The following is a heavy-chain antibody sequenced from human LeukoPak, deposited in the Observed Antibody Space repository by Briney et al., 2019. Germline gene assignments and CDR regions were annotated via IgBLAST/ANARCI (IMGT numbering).Heavy chain of an antibody. CDR3: AREGITAAADY. Sequence: GGSLRLSCAASGFTFSSYWMSWVRQAPGKGLEWVANIKLDGSEKYYVDSVKGRFTISRDNAKNSLYLQLNSLRAEDTAVYYCAREGITAAADYWGQGTLVTVSS. CDR2: IKLDGSEK. V-gene: IGHV3-7*01. D-gene: IGHD6-13*01. CDR1: GFTFSSYW. J-gene: IGHJ4*02.